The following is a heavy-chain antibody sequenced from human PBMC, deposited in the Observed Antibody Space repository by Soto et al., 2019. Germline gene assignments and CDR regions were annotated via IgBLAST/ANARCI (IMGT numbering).Heavy chain of an antibody. CDR1: VSPFPEFV. Sequence: PGRSRSLSCTTCVSPFPEFVVTWVRPAPGKGLAWIGFIRTKSYGETTEYAASVKGRFTFSRDDSKSIAYVQMNSLKSEDTGIYYCTKGRRDVGEYWGQGTLVTVSS. CDR2: IRTKSYGETT. V-gene: IGHV3-49*04. CDR3: TKGRRDVGEY. J-gene: IGHJ4*02.